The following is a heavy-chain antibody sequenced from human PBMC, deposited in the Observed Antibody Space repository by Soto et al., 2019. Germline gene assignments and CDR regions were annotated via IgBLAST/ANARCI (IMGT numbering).Heavy chain of an antibody. D-gene: IGHD3-10*01. V-gene: IGHV1-2*02. J-gene: IGHJ4*02. CDR1: GYTFTAYY. Sequence: QVQLVQSGAEMKKPGASVKVSCESSGYTFTAYYIHWVRQAPGHGLEWMGWINPNGGGTKYAQKFQGRVTMTRDTSINTAYMELTRLTSDDTAVYYGARAVHTMVQGVRFRVDQWGQGSLVTISS. CDR2: INPNGGGT. CDR3: ARAVHTMVQGVRFRVDQ.